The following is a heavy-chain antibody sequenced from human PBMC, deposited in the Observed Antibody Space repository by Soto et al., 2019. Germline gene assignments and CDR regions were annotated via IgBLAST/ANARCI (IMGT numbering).Heavy chain of an antibody. J-gene: IGHJ1*01. V-gene: IGHV1-46*01. CDR2: INPSGGDT. CDR3: ARTKIPAASPYQH. Sequence: GASVKVSCKASGYTFTNDYMHWVRQAPGQGLEWMGVINPSGGDTTYVQKFQGRVAMTRDTATSTVYMELNSLRSEDTAVYYCARTKIPAASPYQHWGQGTLVTVPQ. D-gene: IGHD6-13*01. CDR1: GYTFTNDY.